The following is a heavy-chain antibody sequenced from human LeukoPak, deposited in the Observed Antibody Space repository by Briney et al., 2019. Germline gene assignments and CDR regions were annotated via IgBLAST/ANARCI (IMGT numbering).Heavy chain of an antibody. Sequence: HSGGSLRLSCAASGFTFSSYAMSWVRQAPGKGLEWVSAISGSGGSTYYADSVKGRFTISRDNAKNSLYLQMNSLRAEDTALYYCAKDIRYTQLWYFDYWGQGTLVTVSS. J-gene: IGHJ4*02. D-gene: IGHD5-18*01. CDR2: ISGSGGST. CDR3: AKDIRYTQLWYFDY. V-gene: IGHV3-23*01. CDR1: GFTFSSYA.